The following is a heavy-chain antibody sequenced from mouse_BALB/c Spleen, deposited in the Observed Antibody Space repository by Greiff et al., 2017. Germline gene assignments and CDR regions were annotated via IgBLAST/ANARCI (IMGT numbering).Heavy chain of an antibody. CDR1: GFTFSSYT. V-gene: IGHV5-6-4*01. CDR2: ISSGGSYT. CDR3: TREQERGARDD. J-gene: IGHJ4*01. Sequence: EVKVEESGGGLVKPGGSLKLSCAASGFTFSSYTMSWVRQTPEKRLEWVATISSGGSYTYYPDSVKGRFTISRDNAKNTLYLQMSSLKSEDTAMYYCTREQERGARDDWGQGTSVTVSS.